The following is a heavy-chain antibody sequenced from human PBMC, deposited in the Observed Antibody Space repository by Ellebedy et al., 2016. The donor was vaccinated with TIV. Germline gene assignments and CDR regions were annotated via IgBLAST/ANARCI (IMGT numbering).Heavy chain of an antibody. CDR2: IRNKAVGHTT. V-gene: IGHV3-72*01. D-gene: IGHD1-7*01. J-gene: IGHJ6*03. CDR3: AKVGEANYKSSSYMDV. Sequence: PGGSLRLSCVASGFTFSDYYMDWVRQAPEKGLEWVGRIRNKAVGHTTEYAASVKGRFIISRDDSKNSLYLQINSLKSEDTAVYYFAKVGEANYKSSSYMDVWGKGTTVTVPS. CDR1: GFTFSDYY.